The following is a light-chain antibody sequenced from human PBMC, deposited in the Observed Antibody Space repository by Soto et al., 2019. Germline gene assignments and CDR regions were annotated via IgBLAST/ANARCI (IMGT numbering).Light chain of an antibody. V-gene: IGLV2-14*01. Sequence: QSALTQPASVSWSPGQSITISCTGTNSDVGGYNYVSWFRQHPGKAPKLVIYDVSNRPSVVSSRFSGSKSGNTASLTISGLQAEDEADYYCTSYTTSSTLRYVFGTGTKVTVL. J-gene: IGLJ1*01. CDR3: TSYTTSSTLRYV. CDR2: DVS. CDR1: NSDVGGYNY.